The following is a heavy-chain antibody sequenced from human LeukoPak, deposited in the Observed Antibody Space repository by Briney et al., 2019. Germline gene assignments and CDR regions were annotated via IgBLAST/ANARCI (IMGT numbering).Heavy chain of an antibody. V-gene: IGHV3-30-3*01. CDR3: AREDYSYPTSGPFDP. D-gene: IGHD4-11*01. CDR1: GFTFSSYA. Sequence: PGGSLRLSCAASGFTFSSYAMRWVRQAPGKGLEWVAVISYDGSNKYYADSVKGRFTISRDNSKNTLYLQMNSLRAEDTAVYYCAREDYSYPTSGPFDPWGQVTLVTVSS. CDR2: ISYDGSNK. J-gene: IGHJ5*02.